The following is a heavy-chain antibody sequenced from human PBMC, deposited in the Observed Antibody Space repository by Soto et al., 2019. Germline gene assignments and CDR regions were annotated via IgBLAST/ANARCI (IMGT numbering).Heavy chain of an antibody. V-gene: IGHV4-4*02. J-gene: IGHJ6*02. Sequence: TLSLTCAFSGGSISSSNWWSWVRQPPGKGLEWIGEIYHSGSTNYNPSLKSRVTISVDKSKNQFSLKLSSVTAADTAVYYCARDRYQLLLPSNYYGMDVWGQGTTVTVSS. CDR1: GGSISSSNW. D-gene: IGHD2-2*01. CDR2: IYHSGST. CDR3: ARDRYQLLLPSNYYGMDV.